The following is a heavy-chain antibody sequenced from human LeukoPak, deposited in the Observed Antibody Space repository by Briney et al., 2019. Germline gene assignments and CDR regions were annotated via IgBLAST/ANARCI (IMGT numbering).Heavy chain of an antibody. D-gene: IGHD2-15*01. CDR1: GFTFSSYA. CDR3: AKGVDIVVVVAAQYS. CDR2: ISGSGAGT. J-gene: IGHJ4*02. V-gene: IGHV3-23*01. Sequence: GGSLRLSCAASGFTFSSYAMSWVRQAPGKGLQWVSGISGSGAGTYYAGSVKGRFTISRDNSKNTLYLQMDSLRAEDTAVYYCAKGVDIVVVVAAQYSWGQGTLVTVSS.